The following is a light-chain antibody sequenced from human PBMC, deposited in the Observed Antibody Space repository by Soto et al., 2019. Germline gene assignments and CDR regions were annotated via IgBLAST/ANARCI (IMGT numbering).Light chain of an antibody. J-gene: IGKJ4*01. CDR2: AAS. CDR1: QGISSW. Sequence: DVTMTQSPSSVSASVEYRVTIICRPRQGISSWLAWYQQKPGKAPKLLSYAASSLQSAVPSRFSVSGYGTDFTRNISSLQPEDFATYYCQQANSFPSRTFGGGTKVDIK. V-gene: IGKV1-12*02. CDR3: QQANSFPSRT.